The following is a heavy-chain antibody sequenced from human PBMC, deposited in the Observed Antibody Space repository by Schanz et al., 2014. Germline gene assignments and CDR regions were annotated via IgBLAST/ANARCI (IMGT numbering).Heavy chain of an antibody. J-gene: IGHJ3*01. CDR2: MYINSGST. CDR1: GFTFSNYW. CDR3: ARDGGRDGYNLAFDV. D-gene: IGHD5-12*01. Sequence: VQLVESGGGVVQPGRSLRLSCAASGFTFSNYWMSWVRQAPGKGLEWISSMYINSGSTQYADSVKGRFIISRDSSKNTLFLQMNSLRAEDTAVYFCARDGGRDGYNLAFDVWGQGTLVTVSS. V-gene: IGHV3-23*04.